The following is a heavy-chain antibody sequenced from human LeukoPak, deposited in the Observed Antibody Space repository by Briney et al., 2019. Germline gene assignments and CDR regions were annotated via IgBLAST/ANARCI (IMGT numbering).Heavy chain of an antibody. CDR1: GFTFSSYS. CDR2: ISSSSSYI. V-gene: IGHV3-21*01. D-gene: IGHD2-2*01. Sequence: GGSLRLSCAASGFTFSSYSMNWVRQAPGEGLEWVSSISSSSSYIYYADSVKGRFTISRDNAKNSLYLQMNSLRAEDTAVYYCARGFIVVVPAAPGAFDIWGQGTMVTVSS. CDR3: ARGFIVVVPAAPGAFDI. J-gene: IGHJ3*02.